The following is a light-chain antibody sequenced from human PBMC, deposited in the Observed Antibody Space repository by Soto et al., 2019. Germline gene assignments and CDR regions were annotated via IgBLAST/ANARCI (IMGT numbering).Light chain of an antibody. CDR3: QQSYSTPPWT. J-gene: IGKJ1*01. Sequence: DIQMTQSPSSLSASVGDRVTITCRASQSIVTYLNWYLQKPVKAPKLLIYAASNLQSGVPSRFSGSGSGTDFALTISSLQPEDFATYFCQQSYSTPPWTLGQGTKVEIK. CDR1: QSIVTY. CDR2: AAS. V-gene: IGKV1-39*01.